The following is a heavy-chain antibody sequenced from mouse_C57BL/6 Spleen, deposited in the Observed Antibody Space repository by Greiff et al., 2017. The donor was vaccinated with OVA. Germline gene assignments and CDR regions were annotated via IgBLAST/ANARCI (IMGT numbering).Heavy chain of an antibody. CDR1: GYTFTDYN. V-gene: IGHV1-22*01. D-gene: IGHD2-2*01. CDR3: ARGLRRGAWFAY. J-gene: IGHJ3*01. Sequence: VQLQQSGPELVKPGASVKMSCKASGYTFTDYNMHWVKQSHGQSLEWIGYINPNNGGTSYNQKFKGKATLTVNKSSSTAYMELRSLTSEDSAFYDCARGLRRGAWFAYWGQGTLVTVSA. CDR2: INPNNGGT.